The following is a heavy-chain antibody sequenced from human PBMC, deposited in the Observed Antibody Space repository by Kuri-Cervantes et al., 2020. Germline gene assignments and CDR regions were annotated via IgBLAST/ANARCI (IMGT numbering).Heavy chain of an antibody. CDR3: ARVYSSSDYYYGMDV. CDR2: ISSSSSTI. CDR1: GFTFSSYS. V-gene: IGHV3-48*04. Sequence: LSLTCAASGFTFSSYSMNWVRQAPGKGLEWVSYISSSSSTIYYADSVKGRFTISRDNAKNSLYLQMNSLRAEDTAVYYCARVYSSSDYYYGMDVWGQGTTVTVSS. D-gene: IGHD6-6*01. J-gene: IGHJ6*02.